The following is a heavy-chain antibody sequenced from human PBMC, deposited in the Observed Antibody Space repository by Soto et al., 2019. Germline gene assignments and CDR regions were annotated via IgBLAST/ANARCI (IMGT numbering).Heavy chain of an antibody. CDR3: ARKYQDTAMGVGY. J-gene: IGHJ4*01. V-gene: IGHV3-30*03. D-gene: IGHD5-18*01. Sequence: QVQLVESWGGVVQPGRSLRLSCAASGFTFSSYGMHWVRQAPGKGLEWVAVISYDGSNKYYADSVKGRFTISRDNSKNTLYLQMNSLRAEDTAVYYCARKYQDTAMGVGYWGHGTLVTVSS. CDR1: GFTFSSYG. CDR2: ISYDGSNK.